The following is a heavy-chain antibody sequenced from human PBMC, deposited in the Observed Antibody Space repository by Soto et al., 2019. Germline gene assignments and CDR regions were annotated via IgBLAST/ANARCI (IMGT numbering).Heavy chain of an antibody. Sequence: PSETLSLTCTVSGGSISSYYWSWIRQPPGKGLEWIGYIYYSGSTYYNPSLRSRVTISVDTSKNQFSLKLSSVTAADTAVYYCGRYGSGECNRGSCYSPFDYWGKGTLVTVSS. CDR3: GRYGSGECNRGSCYSPFDY. J-gene: IGHJ4*02. V-gene: IGHV4-30-4*01. D-gene: IGHD2-15*01. CDR2: IYYSGST. CDR1: GGSISSYY.